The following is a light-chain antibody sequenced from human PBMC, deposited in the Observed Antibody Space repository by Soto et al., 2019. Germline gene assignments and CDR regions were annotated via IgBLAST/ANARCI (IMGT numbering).Light chain of an antibody. CDR2: AAS. CDR1: QSISNL. J-gene: IGKJ1*01. CDR3: QQTYSSPRT. V-gene: IGKV1-39*01. Sequence: DIQMTQSPSSLSAYVGDRVTITCRASQSISNLVNWYQQKPGKAPKLLIYAASSLQSGVPSRFSGSASGTDFTLTISSLQHEDFATYYCQQTYSSPRTFGQGTKVDIK.